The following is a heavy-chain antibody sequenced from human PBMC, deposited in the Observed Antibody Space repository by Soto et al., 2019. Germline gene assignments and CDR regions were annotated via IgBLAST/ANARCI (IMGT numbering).Heavy chain of an antibody. CDR2: IIPVFGSA. CDR1: GDTFSSYS. J-gene: IGHJ6*02. V-gene: IGHV1-69*13. Sequence: GASVKVSCKASGDTFSSYSITWVRQAPVQGLEWMGGIIPVFGSANYAQKFQGRVTITADESTSTAYMELSSLRSQDTAVYFCARDDGWNYRYYDMEVWGQGTTVTSP. CDR3: ARDDGWNYRYYDMEV. D-gene: IGHD1-7*01.